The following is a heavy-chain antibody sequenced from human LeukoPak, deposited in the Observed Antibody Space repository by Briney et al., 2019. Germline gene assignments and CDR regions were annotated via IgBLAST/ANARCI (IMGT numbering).Heavy chain of an antibody. CDR2: ISSSSSYI. D-gene: IGHD4-17*01. CDR3: ATVTDDYGDYSAFDI. V-gene: IGHV3-21*01. Sequence: GGPLRLSCAASGFTFSSYSMNWVRQAPGKGLEWVSSISSSSSYIYYADSVKGRFTISRDNAKNSLYLQMNSLRAEDTAVYYCATVTDDYGDYSAFDIWGQGTMVTVSS. CDR1: GFTFSSYS. J-gene: IGHJ3*02.